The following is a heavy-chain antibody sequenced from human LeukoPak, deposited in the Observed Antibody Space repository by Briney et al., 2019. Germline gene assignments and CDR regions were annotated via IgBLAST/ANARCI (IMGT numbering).Heavy chain of an antibody. CDR3: ASRRVQVWFDP. CDR2: INHSGST. Sequence: PSETLSLTFAVYGGSVSGYYCRWIRPPPGKGLEWIGAINHSGSTNYNPSLNSRATISVDTSTNQSCLRAISVPAAAPDMYYRASRRVQVWFDPRGQGTLVTVSS. D-gene: IGHD3-10*01. V-gene: IGHV4-34*01. CDR1: GGSVSGYY. J-gene: IGHJ5*02.